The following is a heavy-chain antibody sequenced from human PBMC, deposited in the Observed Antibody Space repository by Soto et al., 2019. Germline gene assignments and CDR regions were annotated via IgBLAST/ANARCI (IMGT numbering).Heavy chain of an antibody. CDR3: ARQLSHICDF. CDR1: GDSVSSNSAA. J-gene: IGHJ4*02. Sequence: SQTLSLTCAISGDSVSSNSAAWNWIRQSPSRGLEWLGRTYYRSKWFNNYALSVKSRITINPDTSKNQFSLQLNSVTPEDSGMYYCARQLSHICDFWGQGTLVTVSS. V-gene: IGHV6-1*01. CDR2: TYYRSKWFN. D-gene: IGHD1-1*01.